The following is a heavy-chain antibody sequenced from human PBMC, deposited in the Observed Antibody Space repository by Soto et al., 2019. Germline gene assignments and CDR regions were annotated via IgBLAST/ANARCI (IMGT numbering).Heavy chain of an antibody. Sequence: EVQLLESGGGLVQPGGSLRLSCAASGFTFSSYVMNWVRQAPGKGLEWVSTISGSGGSTYYADSVEGRFTFSRDNSKNTLHLLMNSLRAEDTAVYYCAKGGGNGWYDAFDIWGQGTIVTVSS. CDR2: ISGSGGST. CDR1: GFTFSSYV. CDR3: AKGGGNGWYDAFDI. D-gene: IGHD6-19*01. V-gene: IGHV3-23*01. J-gene: IGHJ3*02.